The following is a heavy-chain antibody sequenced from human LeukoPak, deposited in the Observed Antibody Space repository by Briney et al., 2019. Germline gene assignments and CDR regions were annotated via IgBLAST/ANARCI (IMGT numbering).Heavy chain of an antibody. J-gene: IGHJ4*02. CDR3: AREDDYYDILTGPNHFDY. CDR1: GYTFTSYG. D-gene: IGHD3-9*01. CDR2: ISAYNGNT. Sequence: GASVKVSCKASGYTFTSYGISWVRQAPGQGLEWMGWISAYNGNTNYAQKLQGRVTMTTDTSTSTAYMELRSLRSDDTAVYYCAREDDYYDILTGPNHFDYWGQGTLVTVSS. V-gene: IGHV1-18*04.